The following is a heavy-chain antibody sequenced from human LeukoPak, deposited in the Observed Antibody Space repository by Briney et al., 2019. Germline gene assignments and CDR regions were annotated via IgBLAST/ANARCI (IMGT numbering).Heavy chain of an antibody. J-gene: IGHJ2*01. CDR3: ARDLSTDDSLSGLQYFDL. CDR2: IKIDASQI. D-gene: IGHD2/OR15-2a*01. Sequence: PGGSLRLSCVASGFTFSSYWMTWVRQAPGKGLGWVANIKIDASQIYYVDSVKGRFTISRDNAKNSLYLQMNSLRAEETAVYYCARDLSTDDSLSGLQYFDLWGRGTLVTVSS. CDR1: GFTFSSYW. V-gene: IGHV3-7*01.